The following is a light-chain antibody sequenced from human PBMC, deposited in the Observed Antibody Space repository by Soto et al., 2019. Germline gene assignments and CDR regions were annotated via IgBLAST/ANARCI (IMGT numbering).Light chain of an antibody. V-gene: IGKV1-5*03. Sequence: DIQMTQSPYTLSGSVGDRVTITCRASQTISSWLAWYQQKPGKAPKLLIYKASTLKSEVPSRFSGSGSGTEFTLTISSLQPDDFATYYCQQDNSYSEAFGQGTKVDIK. J-gene: IGKJ1*01. CDR2: KAS. CDR1: QTISSW. CDR3: QQDNSYSEA.